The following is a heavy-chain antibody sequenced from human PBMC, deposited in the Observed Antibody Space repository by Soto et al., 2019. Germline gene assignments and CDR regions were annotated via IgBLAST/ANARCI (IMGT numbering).Heavy chain of an antibody. Sequence: GGSLRLSCAASGFTFLSYSMGWVRQAPWKGLQLFSYISSGGNTHYADPVRGRFTISRDNYNNTVSLQMNSLRVADTAVYYCAKRRGARGHFDYWGQGALVTVSS. CDR3: AKRRGARGHFDY. D-gene: IGHD2-15*01. CDR2: ISSGGNT. J-gene: IGHJ4*02. V-gene: IGHV3-23*01. CDR1: GFTFLSYS.